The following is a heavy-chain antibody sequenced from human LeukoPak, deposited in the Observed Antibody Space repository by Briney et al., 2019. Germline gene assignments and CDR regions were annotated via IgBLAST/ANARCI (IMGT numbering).Heavy chain of an antibody. D-gene: IGHD3-22*01. CDR1: GYSISSGYY. J-gene: IGHJ4*02. Sequence: SETLSLTCTVSGYSISSGYYWGWIRQPPGKGLEWIGNIYHSGSTYYNPSLKSRVTISVDTPKNQFSLKLSSVTAADTAVYYCARVGTYYYDSSGVYWGQGTLVTVSS. CDR3: ARVGTYYYDSSGVY. V-gene: IGHV4-38-2*02. CDR2: IYHSGST.